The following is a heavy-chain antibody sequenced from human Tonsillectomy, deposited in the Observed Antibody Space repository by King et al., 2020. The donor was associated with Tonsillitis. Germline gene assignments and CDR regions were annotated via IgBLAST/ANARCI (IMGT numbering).Heavy chain of an antibody. V-gene: IGHV1-18*04. D-gene: IGHD4-23*01. CDR1: GYTFTSYG. Sequence: QLVQSGAEVKKPGASVKVSCKASGYTFTSYGISWVRQAPGQGPEWMGWISAYNGNTNYAQKVQGRVTMTTDKSTSTAYMELRILRSDDTAVYYCAVDPYRGNSPWYFDLWGRGPLVTVSS. J-gene: IGHJ2*01. CDR2: ISAYNGNT. CDR3: AVDPYRGNSPWYFDL.